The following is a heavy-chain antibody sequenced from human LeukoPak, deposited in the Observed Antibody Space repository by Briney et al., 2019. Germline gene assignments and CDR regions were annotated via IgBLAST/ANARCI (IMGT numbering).Heavy chain of an antibody. V-gene: IGHV4-59*01. J-gene: IGHJ3*02. D-gene: IGHD1-26*01. CDR3: AREGARWEPSFSAFDI. CDR2: IYHSGST. CDR1: GGSISGYY. Sequence: TSETLSLTCTVSGGSISGYYWSWIRQPPGKGLEWIGYIYHSGSTSYNPSLKSRVTISVDTSKNQFSLKLSSVTAADTAVYYCAREGARWEPSFSAFDIWGQGTMVTVSS.